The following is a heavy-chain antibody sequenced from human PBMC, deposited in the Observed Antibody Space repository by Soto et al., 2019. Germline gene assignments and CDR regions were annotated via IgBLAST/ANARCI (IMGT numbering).Heavy chain of an antibody. Sequence: EVQLVESGGGLVKPGGSLRLSCAASGFTFSSYSMNWVRQAPGKGLEWVSSISSSSSYIYYADSVKGRFTISRDNAKNSLYLQMNSLRAEDTAVYYCARVEYFTVTTRVAFDIWGQGTMVTVSS. CDR2: ISSSSSYI. V-gene: IGHV3-21*01. J-gene: IGHJ3*02. CDR1: GFTFSSYS. D-gene: IGHD4-17*01. CDR3: ARVEYFTVTTRVAFDI.